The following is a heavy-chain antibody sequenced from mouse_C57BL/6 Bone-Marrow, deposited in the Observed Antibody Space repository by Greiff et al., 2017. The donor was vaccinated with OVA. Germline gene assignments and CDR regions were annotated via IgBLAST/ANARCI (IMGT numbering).Heavy chain of an antibody. CDR2: IDPSDSYT. CDR3: ARSYGYYWYFDV. CDR1: GYTFTSYW. D-gene: IGHD2-2*01. Sequence: VQLQQPGAELVRPGTSVKLSCKASGYTFTSYWMHWVKQRPGQGLEWIGVIDPSDSYTNYNQKFKGKATLTVDTSSSTAYMQLSSLTSEDSAVYYCARSYGYYWYFDVWGTGTTVTVSS. V-gene: IGHV1-59*01. J-gene: IGHJ1*03.